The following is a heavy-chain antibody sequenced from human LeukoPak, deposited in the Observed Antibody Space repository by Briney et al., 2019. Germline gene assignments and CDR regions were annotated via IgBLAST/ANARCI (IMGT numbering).Heavy chain of an antibody. CDR1: GYTFTSYY. V-gene: IGHV1-46*01. CDR3: ARDAVVDTAMVTFDY. Sequence: ASVKVSCKASGYTFTSYYMHWVRQAPGQGLEWMGIINPSGGSTSYAQKFQGRVTMTRDTSTSTVYMELSSLRSEDTAVYYCARDAVVDTAMVTFDYWGQGTLVTVSS. D-gene: IGHD5-18*01. J-gene: IGHJ4*02. CDR2: INPSGGST.